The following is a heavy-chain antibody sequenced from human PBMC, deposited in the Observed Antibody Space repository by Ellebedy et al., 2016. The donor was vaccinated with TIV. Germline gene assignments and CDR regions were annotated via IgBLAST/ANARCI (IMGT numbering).Heavy chain of an antibody. D-gene: IGHD2-21*02. CDR3: ANSYCGGDCYSPFDY. J-gene: IGHJ4*02. CDR1: GGTFSSHA. CDR2: IIPIHDSP. Sequence: SVKVSXXASGGTFSSHAISWVRQAPGQGLEWMGGIIPIHDSPSYAQKFQGRVTITADESTSTAYMELSGLRSEDTAIYYCANSYCGGDCYSPFDYWGQGTLVTVSS. V-gene: IGHV1-69*13.